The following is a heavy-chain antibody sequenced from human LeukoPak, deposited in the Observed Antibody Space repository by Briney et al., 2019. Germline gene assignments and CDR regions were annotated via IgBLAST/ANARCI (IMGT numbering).Heavy chain of an antibody. J-gene: IGHJ4*02. CDR2: ISHGGST. V-gene: IGHV4-34*01. CDR1: GWSFSGYY. D-gene: IGHD2-15*01. Sequence: SETLSLTCAVYGWSFSGYYWSWIRQPPGKGLEWIGEISHGGSTNYNASFKSRVTISVDTSKKQFSQKLSYVTAADTAVYYCAGSHMYCSGGSCQSDYWGQGTLVTVSS. CDR3: AGSHMYCSGGSCQSDY.